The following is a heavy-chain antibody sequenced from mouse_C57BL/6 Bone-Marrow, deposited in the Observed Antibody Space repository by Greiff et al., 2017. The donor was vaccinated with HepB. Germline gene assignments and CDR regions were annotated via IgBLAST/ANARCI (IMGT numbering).Heavy chain of an antibody. CDR2: IDPEDGDT. CDR3: TTITIYYYGSSYYFDY. Sequence: DVKLVESGAELVRPGASVKLSCTASGFNIKDYYMHWVKQRPEQGLEWIGRIDPEDGDTEYAPKFQGKATMTADTSSNTAYLQLSSLTSEDTAVYYCTTITIYYYGSSYYFDYWGQGTTLTVSS. CDR1: GFNIKDYY. V-gene: IGHV14-1*01. D-gene: IGHD1-1*01. J-gene: IGHJ2*01.